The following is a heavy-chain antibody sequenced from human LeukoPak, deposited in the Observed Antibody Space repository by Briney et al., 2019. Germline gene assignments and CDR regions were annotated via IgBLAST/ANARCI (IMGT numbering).Heavy chain of an antibody. J-gene: IGHJ3*02. V-gene: IGHV4-4*07. CDR2: IYTSGST. Sequence: SETLSLTCTVSGGSISSYYWSWIRQPAEKGLEWIGRIYTSGSTNYNPSLKSRVTISLDTSKNQFSLKLRSVTAADTAVYYCARASYSSGAFDIWGQGTMVTVSS. CDR3: ARASYSSGAFDI. D-gene: IGHD6-19*01. CDR1: GGSISSYY.